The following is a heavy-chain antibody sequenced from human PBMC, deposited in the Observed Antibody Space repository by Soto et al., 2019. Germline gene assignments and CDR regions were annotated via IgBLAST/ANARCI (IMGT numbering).Heavy chain of an antibody. V-gene: IGHV4-34*01. CDR1: GGSFSGCY. D-gene: IGHD3-10*01. CDR2: INHSGST. Sequence: SETLSLTCAVYGGSFSGCYWSWIRQPPGKGLEWIGEINHSGSTNYNPSLKSRVTISVDTSKNQFSLKLSSVTAADTAVYYCARAGIGMDVWGQGTTVTVSS. J-gene: IGHJ6*02. CDR3: ARAGIGMDV.